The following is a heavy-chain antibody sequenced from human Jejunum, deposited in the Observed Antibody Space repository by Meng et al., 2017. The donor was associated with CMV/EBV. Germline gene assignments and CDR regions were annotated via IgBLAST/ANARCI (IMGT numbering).Heavy chain of an antibody. V-gene: IGHV1-2*06. J-gene: IGHJ4*02. CDR1: GYPVTSYA. CDR2: INPNSGVT. Sequence: SCKASGYPVTSYAINWVRQAAGEGVEWMGQINPNSGVTNYAHNFQGRVAMTRDTSIGAAYTELSRLKSDDTAVYYCARGYYDRFFDYWGQGTLVTVSS. CDR3: ARGYYDRFFDY. D-gene: IGHD3-22*01.